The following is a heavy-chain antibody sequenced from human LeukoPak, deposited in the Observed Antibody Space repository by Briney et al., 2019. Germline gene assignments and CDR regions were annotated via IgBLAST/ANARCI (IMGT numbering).Heavy chain of an antibody. CDR1: GFTFSSYA. CDR2: ISYDGSNK. CDR3: ARDYYGSGGYLDY. J-gene: IGHJ4*02. D-gene: IGHD3-10*01. V-gene: IGHV3-30-3*01. Sequence: PGRSLRLSCAASGFTFSSYAMHWVRQAPGKGLEWVAVISYDGSNKYYADSVKGRFTISRDNSKNTLYLQMDSLRAEDTAVYYCARDYYGSGGYLDYWGQGTLVTVSS.